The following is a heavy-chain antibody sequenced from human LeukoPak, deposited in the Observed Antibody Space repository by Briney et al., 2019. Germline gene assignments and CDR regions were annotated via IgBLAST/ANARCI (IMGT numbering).Heavy chain of an antibody. D-gene: IGHD3-10*01. CDR3: ATPSGNAYDV. CDR1: GGSITGSRYY. J-gene: IGHJ3*01. Sequence: PSETLSLNCTVSGGSITGSRYYWGWIRQPPGKGLEWLGNIYYSGSIDHNPFLKSRLTISLDTSKNQFSLKLSSVTAADTAVYYCATPSGNAYDVWGQGTMVTVSS. CDR2: IYYSGSI. V-gene: IGHV4-39*07.